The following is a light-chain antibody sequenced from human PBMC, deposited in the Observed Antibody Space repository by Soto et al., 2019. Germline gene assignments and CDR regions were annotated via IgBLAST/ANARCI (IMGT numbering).Light chain of an antibody. CDR1: SSDVGGYNY. J-gene: IGLJ3*02. Sequence: QSALTQPASVSGSPGQSITISCTGTSSDVGGYNYVSWYQQHPGKVPKLLIYEVSRRPSGVSDRFSASKSGNTASLTISGLQADDEADYYCCSSSGVTTWIFGGGTKLTVL. CDR2: EVS. CDR3: CSSSGVTTWI. V-gene: IGLV2-14*03.